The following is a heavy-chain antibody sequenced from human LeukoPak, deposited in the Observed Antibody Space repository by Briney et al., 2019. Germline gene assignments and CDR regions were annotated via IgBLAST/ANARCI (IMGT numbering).Heavy chain of an antibody. CDR3: ARSGYCSSTSCYAPTYNWFDP. Sequence: PGESLKIACKGSGYSFPSYWIGWVRQMPRKGLEWMGIIYPGDSDTRYSPSFQGKVTISADKSISTAYLQCSSMKASDTAMYYCARSGYCSSTSCYAPTYNWFDPGGQGNLVTVSS. CDR2: IYPGDSDT. CDR1: GYSFPSYW. D-gene: IGHD2-2*03. V-gene: IGHV5-51*01. J-gene: IGHJ5*02.